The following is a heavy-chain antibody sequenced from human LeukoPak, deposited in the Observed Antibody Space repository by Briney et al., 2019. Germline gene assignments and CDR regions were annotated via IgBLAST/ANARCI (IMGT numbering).Heavy chain of an antibody. CDR1: GYTFTSYA. J-gene: IGHJ4*02. V-gene: IGHV1-18*01. Sequence: ASVKVPCKASGYTFTSYALSWVRQAPGQGLEWMGWINAYNGNANYAQILQGRVTMTTDTSTSTAYMELRSLRSDDTAVYYCARALNSYGYSPFDSWGQGTLVTVSS. CDR3: ARALNSYGYSPFDS. CDR2: INAYNGNA. D-gene: IGHD5-18*01.